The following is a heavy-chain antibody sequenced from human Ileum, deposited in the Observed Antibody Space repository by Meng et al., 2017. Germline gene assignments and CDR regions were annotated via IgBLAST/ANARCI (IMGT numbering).Heavy chain of an antibody. CDR2: IIPIFGSA. Sequence: QGQPGPSGAGGRKPGSSVKVSCKASGGTFSSFAISWVRQAPGQGLEWMGGIIPIFGSADYAQKFQGRVTITADKSTSTAYMELSSLRSEDTAVYYCARVAAAGRNWGQGTLVTVSS. V-gene: IGHV1-69*06. D-gene: IGHD6-13*01. J-gene: IGHJ4*02. CDR3: ARVAAAGRN. CDR1: GGTFSSFA.